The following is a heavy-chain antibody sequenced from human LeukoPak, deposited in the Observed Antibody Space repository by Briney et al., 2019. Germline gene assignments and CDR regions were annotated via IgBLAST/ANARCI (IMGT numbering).Heavy chain of an antibody. V-gene: IGHV1-18*01. J-gene: IGHJ4*02. CDR3: ARDGDYYDSSGYYSCDY. CDR1: GFALTTYN. CDR2: VTAFNENT. Sequence: ASVKVSCKASGFALTTYNIVWLRQAPGQGLEWVGWVTAFNENTHYSRKVQGRVTMTRDTSTSTAYMELRSLRSEDTAVYYCARDGDYYDSSGYYSCDYWGQGTLVTVSS. D-gene: IGHD3-22*01.